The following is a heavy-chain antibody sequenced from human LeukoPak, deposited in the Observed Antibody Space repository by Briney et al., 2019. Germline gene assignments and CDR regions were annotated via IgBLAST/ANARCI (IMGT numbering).Heavy chain of an antibody. D-gene: IGHD6-13*01. CDR3: ARRWYSSSWYAYFQH. CDR1: GVSFSGYY. CDR2: IDHSGII. Sequence: KPSETLSLTCAVSGVSFSGYYWSWMRQPPGKGLEWIGEIDHSGIIHYNPSLKSRVTISVDTSKNQFSLRLSSVTAADTAVYYCARRWYSSSWYAYFQHWGQGTLVTVSS. J-gene: IGHJ1*01. V-gene: IGHV4-34*01.